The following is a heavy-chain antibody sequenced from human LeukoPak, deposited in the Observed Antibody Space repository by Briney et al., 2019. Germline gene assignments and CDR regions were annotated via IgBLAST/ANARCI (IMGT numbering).Heavy chain of an antibody. CDR1: GGSISSYY. J-gene: IGHJ3*02. CDR3: ARLSRTVGRDAFDI. CDR2: IYYSGST. Sequence: SETLSLTCTVSGGSISSYYCSWIRQPPGKGLEWIAYIYYSGSTNYNPSLKSRVTISVDTSKNQFSLKLSSVTAADTAVYYCARLSRTVGRDAFDIWGQGTMVTVSS. D-gene: IGHD4-23*01. V-gene: IGHV4-59*01.